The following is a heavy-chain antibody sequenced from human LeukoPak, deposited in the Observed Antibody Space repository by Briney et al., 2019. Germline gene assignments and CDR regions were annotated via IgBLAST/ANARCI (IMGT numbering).Heavy chain of an antibody. D-gene: IGHD3-10*02. V-gene: IGHV1-2*03. Sequence: LGASVKVSCKASGYTFTGYYMHWVRQAPGQGLEWMGWINPNSGGTNYAQKFQGRVTMTRDTSISTAYMELSRLRSDDTAVYYCARDNSPALALLRFVGAFDIWGQGTMVTVSS. CDR1: GYTFTGYY. CDR3: ARDNSPALALLRFVGAFDI. J-gene: IGHJ3*02. CDR2: INPNSGGT.